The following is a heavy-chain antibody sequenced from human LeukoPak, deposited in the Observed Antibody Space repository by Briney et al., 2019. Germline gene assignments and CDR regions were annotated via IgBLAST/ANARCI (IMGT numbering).Heavy chain of an antibody. D-gene: IGHD1-26*01. CDR3: TADSGFHFATDL. V-gene: IGHV3-15*01. Sequence: SGGSLRLSCAASGFSYSDAWMSWVRQAPGKGLEWVGRIKSKTDGGTTDYGAPVKGRFTISRDDSKNTLYLQMSSLTTEDTAVYFCTADSGFHFATDLWGRGTLVTVSS. CDR1: GFSYSDAW. CDR2: IKSKTDGGTT. J-gene: IGHJ2*01.